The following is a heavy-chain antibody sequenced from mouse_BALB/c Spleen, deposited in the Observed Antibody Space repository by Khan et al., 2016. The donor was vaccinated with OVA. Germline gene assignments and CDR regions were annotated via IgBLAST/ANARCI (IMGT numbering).Heavy chain of an antibody. J-gene: IGHJ4*01. CDR2: INTYTGEP. CDR1: GYTFTNYG. Sequence: QIPLVQSGPELKKPGETVKISCKASGYTFTNYGMNWVKQAPGKGLKWMGWINTYTGEPTYADDFNGRFAFSLETSASTAYLQINNHKNEDTATYFCARPPYFSYVMDNWGQGTSVTVSS. V-gene: IGHV9-3-1*01. D-gene: IGHD2-10*01. CDR3: ARPPYFSYVMDN.